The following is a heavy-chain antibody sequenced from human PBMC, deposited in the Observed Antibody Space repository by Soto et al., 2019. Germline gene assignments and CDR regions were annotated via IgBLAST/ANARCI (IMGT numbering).Heavy chain of an antibody. V-gene: IGHV3-23*01. CDR1: GFTFSSYA. CDR3: DVLRYFDWAPDAFDI. D-gene: IGHD3-9*01. Sequence: PGGSLRLSCAASGFTFSSYAMSWVRQAPGKGLEWVSAISGSGGSTYYADSVKGRFTISRDNSKNTLYLQMNSLRAEDTAVYYCDVLRYFDWAPDAFDIWGQGTMVTVSS. J-gene: IGHJ3*02. CDR2: ISGSGGST.